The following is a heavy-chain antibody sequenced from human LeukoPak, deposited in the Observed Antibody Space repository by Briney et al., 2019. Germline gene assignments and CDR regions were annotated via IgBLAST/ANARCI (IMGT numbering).Heavy chain of an antibody. Sequence: TSVKVSCKASGFTFTSSAMQWVRQARGQRLEWIGWIVVCSGNTNYAQKFQERVTITRDMSTSTAYMELSSLRAEDTAVYYCAAECMTQDAFDIWGQGTMVTVSS. CDR1: GFTFTSSA. J-gene: IGHJ3*02. CDR2: IVVCSGNT. V-gene: IGHV1-58*02. CDR3: AAECMTQDAFDI.